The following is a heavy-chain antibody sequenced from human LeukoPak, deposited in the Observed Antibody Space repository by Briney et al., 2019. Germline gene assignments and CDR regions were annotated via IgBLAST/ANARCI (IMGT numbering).Heavy chain of an antibody. Sequence: TGGSLRLSCAASGFTFSSYPMSWVRQAPGKGLEWVSTITGGGSTTYYADSVKGRFTISRDNSKNTLYLQMNSLRAEDTALYYCARESPVAATGRSWFDSWGREPWSPSPQ. CDR3: ARESPVAATGRSWFDS. V-gene: IGHV3-23*01. CDR1: GFTFSSYP. J-gene: IGHJ5*01. D-gene: IGHD6-13*01. CDR2: ITGGGSTT.